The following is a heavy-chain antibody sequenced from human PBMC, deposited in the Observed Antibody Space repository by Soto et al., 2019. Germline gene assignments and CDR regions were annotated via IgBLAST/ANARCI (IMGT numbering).Heavy chain of an antibody. CDR2: IYPGDSDT. CDR3: ARQSVTTLSNWFDP. CDR1: GYSFTSYW. J-gene: IGHJ5*02. D-gene: IGHD4-17*01. Sequence: GESLKISCKGSGYSFTSYWIGWVRQMPGKGLEWMGIIYPGDSDTRYSPSFQGQVTISADKSTSTAYLQWSSLRASDTAMYYCARQSVTTLSNWFDPWGQGTLVTVSS. V-gene: IGHV5-51*01.